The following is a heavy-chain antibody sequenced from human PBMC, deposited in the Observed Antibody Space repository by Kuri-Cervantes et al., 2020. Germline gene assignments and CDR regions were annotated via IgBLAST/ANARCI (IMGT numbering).Heavy chain of an antibody. CDR2: INPNSGGT. Sequence: ASVKVSCKASGYTFTGYYMHWVRQAPGQGLEWMGWINPNSGGTNYAQKFQGRVTMTRDTSISTAYMELSRLRSDDTAVYYCARDANDYGDLYLGMDVWGQGTTVTVSS. J-gene: IGHJ6*02. V-gene: IGHV1-2*02. CDR3: ARDANDYGDLYLGMDV. D-gene: IGHD4-17*01. CDR1: GYTFTGYY.